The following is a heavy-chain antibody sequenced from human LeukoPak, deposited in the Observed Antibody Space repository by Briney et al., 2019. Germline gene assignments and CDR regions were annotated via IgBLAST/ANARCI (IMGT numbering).Heavy chain of an antibody. Sequence: GRSLRLSCAASGFTFDDYAMHWVRQAPGKGLEWVSGISWNSGSIGYADSVKGRFTISRDNAKNSLYQQMNSLRAEDMALYYCAAAGTSFDYWGQGTLVTVSS. D-gene: IGHD6-13*01. V-gene: IGHV3-9*03. J-gene: IGHJ4*02. CDR3: AAAGTSFDY. CDR1: GFTFDDYA. CDR2: ISWNSGSI.